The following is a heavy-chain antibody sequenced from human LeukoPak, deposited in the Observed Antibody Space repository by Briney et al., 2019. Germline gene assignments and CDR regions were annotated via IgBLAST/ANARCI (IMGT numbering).Heavy chain of an antibody. V-gene: IGHV1-8*01. Sequence: GPVKVSCKASGYTFTSYDINWVRRATGQGLEWMGWMNPNSGNTGYAQKFQGRVTMTRNTSISTAYMELSSLRSEDTAVYYCARFDCSSTSCYWVYWGQGTLVTVSS. CDR1: GYTFTSYD. J-gene: IGHJ4*02. CDR2: MNPNSGNT. D-gene: IGHD2-2*01. CDR3: ARFDCSSTSCYWVY.